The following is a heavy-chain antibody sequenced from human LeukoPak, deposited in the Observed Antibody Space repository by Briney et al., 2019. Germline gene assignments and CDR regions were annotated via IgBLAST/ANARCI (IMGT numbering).Heavy chain of an antibody. V-gene: IGHV3-23*01. CDR1: GFTFSNYA. D-gene: IGHD3-9*01. CDR2: ISGSGGGI. Sequence: PGGSLRLSCAASGFTFSNYAMSWVRQPPGKGLEWVSGISGSGGGIYYADSVKGRFTISRDNSKKTLYLQMNSLSAEETAVYYCATLAGYYDWFPRGRRFDPWGQGTLVTVSS. CDR3: ATLAGYYDWFPRGRRFDP. J-gene: IGHJ5*02.